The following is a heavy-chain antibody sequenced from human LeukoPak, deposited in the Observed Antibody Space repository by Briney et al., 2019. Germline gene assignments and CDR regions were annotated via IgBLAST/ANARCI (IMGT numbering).Heavy chain of an antibody. Sequence: AGGSLRLSCSASGFTVITNHMTWGRPGPGKGLQWGSVLYSDGNTKYADSVQGRFTISRDNSKNTLYLEMNSLSPDDTAIYYCARGVEPLAANTLAYWGQGTLVTVSS. CDR1: GFTVITNH. J-gene: IGHJ4*02. V-gene: IGHV3-53*01. D-gene: IGHD1-14*01. CDR2: LYSDGNT. CDR3: ARGVEPLAANTLAY.